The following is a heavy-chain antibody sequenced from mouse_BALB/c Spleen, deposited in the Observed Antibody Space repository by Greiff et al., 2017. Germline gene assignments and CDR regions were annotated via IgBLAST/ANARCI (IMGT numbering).Heavy chain of an antibody. Sequence: EVKVVESGGGLVQPGGSLKLSCAASGFTFSSYGMSWVRQTPDKRLELVATINSNGGSTYYPDSVKGRFTISRDNAKNTLYLQMSSLKSEDTAMYYCARSYYGYFDYWGQGTTLTVSS. CDR1: GFTFSSYG. D-gene: IGHD1-1*01. CDR2: INSNGGST. V-gene: IGHV5-6-3*01. CDR3: ARSYYGYFDY. J-gene: IGHJ2*01.